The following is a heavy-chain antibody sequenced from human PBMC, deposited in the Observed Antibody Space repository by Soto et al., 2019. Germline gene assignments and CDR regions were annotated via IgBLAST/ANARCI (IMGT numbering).Heavy chain of an antibody. CDR2: IYPGDSDT. V-gene: IGHV5-51*01. CDR3: ARQSGRVTSYGMDV. CDR1: GYSFTSYW. D-gene: IGHD4-4*01. Sequence: GGSLRLSCKGSGYSFTSYWIGWVRQMPGKGLEWMGIIYPGDSDTKYSPSFQGQITISADKSISTAYLQWSSLKASDTAMYYCARQSGRVTSYGMDVWGQGTTVTVSS. J-gene: IGHJ6*02.